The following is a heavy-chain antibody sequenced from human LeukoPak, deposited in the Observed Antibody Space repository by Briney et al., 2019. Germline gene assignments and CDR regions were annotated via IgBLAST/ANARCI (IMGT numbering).Heavy chain of an antibody. CDR1: GYTFNSHG. V-gene: IGHV1-18*04. J-gene: IGHJ4*02. Sequence: ASVKVSCKASGYTFNSHGISWIRQAPGQGPEWMGWISGDYGYTKYAQKFQGGVTMTTDTSTDTSYMELRSLRSDDTAVYYCARNKTTGGGGFDYWGQGTLITVSS. CDR2: ISGDYGYT. CDR3: ARNKTTGGGGFDY. D-gene: IGHD3-16*01.